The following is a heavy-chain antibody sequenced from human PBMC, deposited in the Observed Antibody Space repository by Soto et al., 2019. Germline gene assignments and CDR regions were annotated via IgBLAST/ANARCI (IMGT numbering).Heavy chain of an antibody. D-gene: IGHD7-27*01. V-gene: IGHV3-23*04. Sequence: EVQMVESGGGLVKPGGSQRLSCKALKFAITSHVMTWVRQAPGKGLEWVSGISASGGSTFYADSVLGRFTISRDDTRNVVYLQMDSLRADDTAVYYCAKRTGDYYFYGLDAWGQGTTVVVSS. CDR1: KFAITSHV. J-gene: IGHJ6*02. CDR3: AKRTGDYYFYGLDA. CDR2: ISASGGST.